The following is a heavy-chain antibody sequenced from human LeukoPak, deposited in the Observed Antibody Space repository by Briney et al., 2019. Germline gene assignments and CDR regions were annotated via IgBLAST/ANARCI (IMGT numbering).Heavy chain of an antibody. CDR3: AKYLGYGYYDILTGPFGPVFDY. D-gene: IGHD3-9*01. J-gene: IGHJ4*02. Sequence: GGSLRLSCAASGFTFSSYAMSWVRQAPGKGLEGVSAISGSGGSTYYADSVKGRFTISRDNSKNTLYLQMNSLRAEDTAVYYCAKYLGYGYYDILTGPFGPVFDYWGQGTLVTVSS. V-gene: IGHV3-23*01. CDR1: GFTFSSYA. CDR2: ISGSGGST.